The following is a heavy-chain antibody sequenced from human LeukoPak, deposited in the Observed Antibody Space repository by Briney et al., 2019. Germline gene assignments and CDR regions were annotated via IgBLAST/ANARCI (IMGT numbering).Heavy chain of an antibody. Sequence: PGGSLRLSCAASGFTFSSYGMHWVRQAPGKGLEWVAFIRYDGSNKYYADSVKGRFTISRDNAKNSLYLQMNSLRAEDTAVYYCARDCLISSSWYPGPNYMDVWGKGTTVTVSS. CDR1: GFTFSSYG. D-gene: IGHD6-13*01. J-gene: IGHJ6*03. CDR3: ARDCLISSSWYPGPNYMDV. V-gene: IGHV3-30*02. CDR2: IRYDGSNK.